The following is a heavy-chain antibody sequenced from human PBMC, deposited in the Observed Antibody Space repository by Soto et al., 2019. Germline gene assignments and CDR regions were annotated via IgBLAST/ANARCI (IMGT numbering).Heavy chain of an antibody. Sequence: QVQLVQSGAEVKKPGASVKVSCKSSGYTFTSYDINWVRQATGQGLEWMGWMNPNSGNTGYAQKLHGRVTMTRYTSRSTAYMELSRLRSEVTAVYYCARGPAIKYYDYVWGSYRPYYWYFDLWGRGTMVTVSS. CDR2: MNPNSGNT. CDR1: GYTFTSYD. J-gene: IGHJ2*01. D-gene: IGHD3-16*02. V-gene: IGHV1-8*01. CDR3: ARGPAIKYYDYVWGSYRPYYWYFDL.